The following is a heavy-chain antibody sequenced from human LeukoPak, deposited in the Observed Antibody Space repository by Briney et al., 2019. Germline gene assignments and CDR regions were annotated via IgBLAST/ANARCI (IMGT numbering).Heavy chain of an antibody. V-gene: IGHV3-21*01. D-gene: IGHD1-26*01. CDR3: ARDRGYSQH. CDR2: ISSSSSYI. CDR1: GFTFSSYS. J-gene: IGHJ1*01. Sequence: GGSLRVSCAASGFTFSSYSMNWVRPAPGKGLEWVSSISSSSSYIYYADSVKGRFTISRDNAKNSLYLQMNSLRAEDTAVYYCARDRGYSQHWGQGTLVTVSS.